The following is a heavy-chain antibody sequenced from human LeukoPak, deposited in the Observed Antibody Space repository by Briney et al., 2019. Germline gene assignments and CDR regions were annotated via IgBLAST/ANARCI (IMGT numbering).Heavy chain of an antibody. CDR2: INHGGST. Sequence: PSETLSLTCTVSGYSISSGYYWSWIRQPPGKGLEWIGEINHGGSTNYSPSLKSRVTISVDTSKNQFSLSLTSVTAADTAVYYCARHGNSAFFYFDYWGQGTVVTVSS. CDR1: GYSISSGYY. CDR3: ARHGNSAFFYFDY. V-gene: IGHV4-38-2*02. J-gene: IGHJ4*02. D-gene: IGHD1-1*01.